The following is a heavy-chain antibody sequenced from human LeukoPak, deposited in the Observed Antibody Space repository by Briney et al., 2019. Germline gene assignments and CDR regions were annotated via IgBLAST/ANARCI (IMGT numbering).Heavy chain of an antibody. CDR1: GGSFSGYY. Sequence: SETLSLTCAVCGGSFSGYYWSWIRQPPGKGLEWIGEINHSGSTNYNPSLKSRVTISVDKSKNQFSLKLSSVTAADTAVYYCARVLFYGSGSYHFDYWGQGTLVTVSS. D-gene: IGHD3-10*01. CDR3: ARVLFYGSGSYHFDY. CDR2: INHSGST. V-gene: IGHV4-34*01. J-gene: IGHJ4*02.